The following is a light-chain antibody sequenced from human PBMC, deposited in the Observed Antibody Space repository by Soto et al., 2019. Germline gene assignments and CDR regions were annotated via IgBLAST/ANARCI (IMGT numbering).Light chain of an antibody. CDR3: QHYTSYAYA. CDR1: QTISSW. CDR2: KAS. J-gene: IGKJ1*01. Sequence: DVQMTQSPSTLSGSVGDRVTITCRASQTISSWLAWYQQKPGKAPKLLIYKASTLKSGVPSRFSGSGSGTEFTLTISNLQPDDFATYYCQHYTSYAYAFGEGTKVELK. V-gene: IGKV1-5*03.